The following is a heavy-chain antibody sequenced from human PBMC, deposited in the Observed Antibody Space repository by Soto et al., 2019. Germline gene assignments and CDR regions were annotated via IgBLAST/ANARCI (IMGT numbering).Heavy chain of an antibody. Sequence: LSLTCTVSGGSISSSNYYWGWIRQPPGKWLEWIGSVYNTGSIYYNPSLKSRVTISVDTSKNQFSLKLSSVTAADTAVYYCARHGGGSIWYRCFAPWGKETLVTVP. D-gene: IGHD6-13*01. CDR1: GGSISSSNYY. J-gene: IGHJ5*02. V-gene: IGHV4-39*01. CDR2: VYNTGSI. CDR3: ARHGGGSIWYRCFAP.